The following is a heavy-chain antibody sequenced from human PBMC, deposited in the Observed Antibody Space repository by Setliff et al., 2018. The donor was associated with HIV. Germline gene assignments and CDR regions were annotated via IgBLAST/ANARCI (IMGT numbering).Heavy chain of an antibody. Sequence: TLSLTCSVSGGPISSSSYYWGWIRQPPGKGLEWIGNIYSSGNTYYNPSLKSRLTMSVDTSKNQLSLKLSSLTAADTAMYYCARQPVDTASFDPWGQGTLVTVSS. CDR2: IYSSGNT. D-gene: IGHD5-18*01. J-gene: IGHJ5*02. CDR1: GGPISSSSYY. CDR3: ARQPVDTASFDP. V-gene: IGHV4-39*01.